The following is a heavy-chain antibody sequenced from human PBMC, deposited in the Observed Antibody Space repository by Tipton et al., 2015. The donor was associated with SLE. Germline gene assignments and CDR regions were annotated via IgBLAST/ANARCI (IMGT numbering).Heavy chain of an antibody. D-gene: IGHD1-20*01. Sequence: SLRLSCAASGFTVSSNYMSWVRQAPGKGLEWVSVIYSGGSTYYADSVKGRFTFSRDNSKNTLYLQMNSLRPEDTALYYCTSGYNWTPWGVIWARQVFDIGGQGKMVPVFS. V-gene: IGHV3-66*02. CDR3: TSGYNWTPWGVIWARQVFDI. CDR1: GFTVSSNY. CDR2: IYSGGST. J-gene: IGHJ3*02.